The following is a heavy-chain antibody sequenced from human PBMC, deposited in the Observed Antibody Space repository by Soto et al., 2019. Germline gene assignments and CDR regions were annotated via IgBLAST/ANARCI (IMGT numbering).Heavy chain of an antibody. Sequence: GGSLRLSCAASGFTFSSYGMHWVRPAPGKGLEWVAVISYDGSNKYYADSVKGRFTISRDNSKNTLYLQMNSLRAEDTAVYYCAKDSRYLDYYGSGSYFDYWGQGTLVTVSS. D-gene: IGHD3-10*01. CDR1: GFTFSSYG. CDR3: AKDSRYLDYYGSGSYFDY. J-gene: IGHJ4*02. CDR2: ISYDGSNK. V-gene: IGHV3-30*18.